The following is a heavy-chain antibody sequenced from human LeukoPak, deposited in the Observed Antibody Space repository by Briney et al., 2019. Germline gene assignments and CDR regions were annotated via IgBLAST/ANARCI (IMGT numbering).Heavy chain of an antibody. Sequence: GESLNISCKVSGYNFTNYWIGWVRQMPGKGLEWMGIIYPGDSDTTYSPSFQGQVTISADKSISTAYLQWSSLKASDTAVYYCARRGSGIYFAFDIWGQGTMLTVSS. CDR1: GYNFTNYW. V-gene: IGHV5-51*01. CDR3: ARRGSGIYFAFDI. CDR2: IYPGDSDT. D-gene: IGHD1-26*01. J-gene: IGHJ3*02.